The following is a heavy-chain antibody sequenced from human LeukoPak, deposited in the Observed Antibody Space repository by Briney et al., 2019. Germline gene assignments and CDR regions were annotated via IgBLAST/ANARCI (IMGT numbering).Heavy chain of an antibody. D-gene: IGHD1-26*01. J-gene: IGHJ4*02. CDR1: GFTFSSYG. V-gene: IGHV3-30*18. CDR3: AKDNGGGSYFDY. Sequence: GRSLRLSCAASGFTFSSYGMHWVRQAPGKGLEWVAVISYDGSNKYYADSVKGRFTISRDNSKNTLYLQMNSLRAEDTAVYYCAKDNGGGSYFDYWGRGTLVTVSS. CDR2: ISYDGSNK.